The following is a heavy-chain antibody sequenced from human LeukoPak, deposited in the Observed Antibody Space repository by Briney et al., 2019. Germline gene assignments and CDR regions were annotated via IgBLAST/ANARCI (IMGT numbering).Heavy chain of an antibody. J-gene: IGHJ5*02. CDR3: ARVGQALRARYCSGGSCKFDP. CDR2: MNPNSGNT. D-gene: IGHD2-15*01. Sequence: GASVKVSCKASGHTFTSYDINWVRQATGQGLEWMGWMNPNSGNTGYAQKFQGRVTITRNTSISTAYMELSSLRSEDTAVYYCARVGQALRARYCSGGSCKFDPWGQGTLVTVSS. V-gene: IGHV1-8*03. CDR1: GHTFTSYD.